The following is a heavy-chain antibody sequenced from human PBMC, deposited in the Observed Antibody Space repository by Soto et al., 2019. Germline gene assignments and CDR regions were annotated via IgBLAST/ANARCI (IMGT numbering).Heavy chain of an antibody. D-gene: IGHD4-17*01. CDR3: ARGSYGDYGWYFDL. CDR2: ISYDGSNK. Sequence: QVQLVESGGGVGQPGRSLRLSCAASGFTFSSYAMHWVRQAPGKGLEWVAVISYDGSNKYYADSVKGRFTISRDNSKNTLYLQMNSLRAEDTAVYYCARGSYGDYGWYFDLWGRGTLVTVSS. J-gene: IGHJ2*01. CDR1: GFTFSSYA. V-gene: IGHV3-30-3*01.